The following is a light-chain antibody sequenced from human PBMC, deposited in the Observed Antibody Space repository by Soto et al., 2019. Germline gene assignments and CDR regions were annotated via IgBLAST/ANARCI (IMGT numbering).Light chain of an antibody. CDR3: QQYNNWPLT. Sequence: EIVMTQSPATLSVSPGERATLSCRASQSVSSNLAWYQQKPGQAPRLLIYGASTRATGIPARFSGSGSGTESTLTISSLQSEDFAVYYCQQYNNWPLTFGGGTKV. CDR2: GAS. CDR1: QSVSSN. J-gene: IGKJ4*01. V-gene: IGKV3-15*01.